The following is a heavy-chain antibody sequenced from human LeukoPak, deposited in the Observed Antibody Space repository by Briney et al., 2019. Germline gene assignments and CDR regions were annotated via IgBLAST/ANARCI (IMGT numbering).Heavy chain of an antibody. V-gene: IGHV3-21*01. CDR3: ARDSIGYSYGTGY. J-gene: IGHJ4*02. CDR2: ISSSSSYI. D-gene: IGHD5-18*01. CDR1: GFTFSSYS. Sequence: PGGSLRLSCAASGFTFSSYSMNWVRQAPGEGLEWVSSISSSSSYIYYADSVKGRFTISRDNAKNSLYLQMNSLRAEDTAVYYCARDSIGYSYGTGYWGQGTLVTVSS.